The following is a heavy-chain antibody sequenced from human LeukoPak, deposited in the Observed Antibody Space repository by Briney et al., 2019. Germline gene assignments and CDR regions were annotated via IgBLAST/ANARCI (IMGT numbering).Heavy chain of an antibody. CDR1: GGSISSGGYS. J-gene: IGHJ4*02. D-gene: IGHD1-26*01. Sequence: SQTLSLTCAVSGGSISSGGYSWSWIRQPPGKGLEWIGYIYHSGSTYYNPSLKSRVTISVDRSKNQFSLKLSSVTAAGTAVYYCARGGIVGASYFDYWGQGTLVTVSS. V-gene: IGHV4-30-2*01. CDR3: ARGGIVGASYFDY. CDR2: IYHSGST.